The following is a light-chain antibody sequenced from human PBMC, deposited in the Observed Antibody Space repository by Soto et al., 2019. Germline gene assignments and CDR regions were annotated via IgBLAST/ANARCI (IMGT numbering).Light chain of an antibody. J-gene: IGLJ2*01. CDR2: DVS. V-gene: IGLV2-14*01. CDR3: SSYTSTNFVI. Sequence: QSVLTQPASVSGSPGQSITISCTGSSGDIGDYKYVSWYKQHPGKAPKLMIYDVSNRPSGVSNRFSASKSGSTASLTISGLQAEDEADYYCSSYTSTNFVIFGGGTKLTVL. CDR1: SGDIGDYKY.